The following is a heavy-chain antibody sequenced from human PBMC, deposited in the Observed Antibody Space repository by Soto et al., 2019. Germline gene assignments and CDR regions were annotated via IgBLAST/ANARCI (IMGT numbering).Heavy chain of an antibody. CDR3: ARDIGYGDSKTNWFDP. CDR2: INPSGGST. CDR1: GYTFTSYY. Sequence: ASVKVSCTASGYTFTSYYMHWVRQAPGQGLEWMGIINPSGGSTSYAQKFQGRVTMTRDTSTSTVYMELSSLRSEDTAVYYCARDIGYGDSKTNWFDPWGQGTLVTVSS. J-gene: IGHJ5*02. D-gene: IGHD4-17*01. V-gene: IGHV1-46*01.